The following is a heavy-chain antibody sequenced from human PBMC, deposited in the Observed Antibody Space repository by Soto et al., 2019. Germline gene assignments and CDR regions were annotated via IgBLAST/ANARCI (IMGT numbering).Heavy chain of an antibody. CDR1: GYTFTSYG. J-gene: IGHJ6*02. CDR2: ISAYNGNT. Sequence: ASVKVSCKASGYTFTSYGISWVRQAPGQGLEWMGWISAYNGNTNYAQKLQGRVTMTTDTSTSTAYMELWSLRSDDTAVYYCARDXAMNSRIWDYYYYGMDVWGQGTTVTVSS. V-gene: IGHV1-18*01. D-gene: IGHD6-13*01. CDR3: ARDXAMNSRIWDYYYYGMDV.